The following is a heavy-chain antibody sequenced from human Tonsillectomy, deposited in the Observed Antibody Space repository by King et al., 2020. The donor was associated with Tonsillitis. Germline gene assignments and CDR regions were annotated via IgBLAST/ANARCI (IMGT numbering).Heavy chain of an antibody. CDR1: GFTFSSYA. D-gene: IGHD2-2*01. Sequence: EVQLVESGGGLVQPGGSLRLSCTASGFTFSSYAMSWVRQAPGKGLEWVSGISGSGGGTNYADSVKGRFTISRDNYKNTLYRQMNSLRVDDTAVYYCAKSLVASGMGLTWFDPWGQGTLVTVSS. CDR2: ISGSGGGT. V-gene: IGHV3-23*04. J-gene: IGHJ5*02. CDR3: AKSLVASGMGLTWFDP.